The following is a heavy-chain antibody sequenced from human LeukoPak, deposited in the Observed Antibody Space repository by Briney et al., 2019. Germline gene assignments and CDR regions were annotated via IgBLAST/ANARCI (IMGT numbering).Heavy chain of an antibody. V-gene: IGHV3-23*01. Sequence: GGSLRLSCAASGFIFSSYAMSWVRQAPGKGLEWVSAISGSGGSAYYADSVKGRFTISRDNSKNTLYLQVNSLRAEDTAVYYCAKAPGTIIRGLGDYWGQGTLVTVSS. J-gene: IGHJ4*02. CDR1: GFIFSSYA. CDR3: AKAPGTIIRGLGDY. CDR2: ISGSGGSA. D-gene: IGHD3-10*01.